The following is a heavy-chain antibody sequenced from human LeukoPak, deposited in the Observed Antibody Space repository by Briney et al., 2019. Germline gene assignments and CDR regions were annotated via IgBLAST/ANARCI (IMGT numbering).Heavy chain of an antibody. CDR2: IYRSSGST. D-gene: IGHD3-22*01. CDR3: ARGAGDSSGYSPLGY. CDR1: GYSISTGYY. J-gene: IGHJ4*02. V-gene: IGHV4-38-2*02. Sequence: SETLSLTCSVSGYSISTGYYWGWIRQPPGKGLEWIGSIYRSSGSTYYNPSLKSRVTISVDTSKNHFSLKVKSVTAADTAVYYCARGAGDSSGYSPLGYWGQGTLVTVSS.